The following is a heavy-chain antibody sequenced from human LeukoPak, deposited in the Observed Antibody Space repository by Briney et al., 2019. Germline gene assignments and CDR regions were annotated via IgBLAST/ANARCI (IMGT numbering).Heavy chain of an antibody. Sequence: SETLSLTCTVSGGSISSSSYYWGWIRQPPGKGLEWIGNIYYGARTSYSPALKSRVTISVDTPKNQFSLKVSSVTAADTAVYYCARDSGGNNFDYWGQGTLVTVSS. V-gene: IGHV4-39*02. D-gene: IGHD4-23*01. CDR3: ARDSGGNNFDY. J-gene: IGHJ4*02. CDR2: IYYGART. CDR1: GGSISSSSYY.